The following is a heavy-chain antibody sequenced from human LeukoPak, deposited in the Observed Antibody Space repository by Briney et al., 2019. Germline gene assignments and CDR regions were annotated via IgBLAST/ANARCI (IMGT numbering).Heavy chain of an antibody. Sequence: GTSVKVSCKASGFTFTSSAMQWVRQARGQRLEWIGWIVVGSGNTNYAQKFQERVTITRDMSTSTAYMELSSLRSEDTAVYNCASDGVVAHHNWFDPWGQGTLVTVSS. CDR1: GFTFTSSA. CDR3: ASDGVVAHHNWFDP. J-gene: IGHJ5*02. CDR2: IVVGSGNT. D-gene: IGHD2-15*01. V-gene: IGHV1-58*02.